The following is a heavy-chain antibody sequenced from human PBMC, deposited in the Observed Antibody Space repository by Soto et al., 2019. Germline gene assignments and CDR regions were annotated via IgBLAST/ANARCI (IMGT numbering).Heavy chain of an antibody. V-gene: IGHV4-30-4*01. CDR1: GGSISSGDYY. CDR2: VYYRGSN. CDR3: ARGAGYYDSSGSDAFAI. Sequence: QVQLQESGPGLVKPSQTLSLTCTVSGGSISSGDYYWRWSRQPPGKGLECIGYVYYRGSNYYNPSLQSRMTISEDTSRNKVIQKLSSVTAADTAVYYGARGAGYYDSSGSDAFAIWGQVTMVTV. J-gene: IGHJ3*02. D-gene: IGHD3-22*01.